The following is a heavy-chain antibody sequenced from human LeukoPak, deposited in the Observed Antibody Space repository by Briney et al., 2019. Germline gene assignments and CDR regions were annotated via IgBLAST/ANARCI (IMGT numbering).Heavy chain of an antibody. V-gene: IGHV1-18*01. CDR1: GYTFTSYG. J-gene: IGHJ3*02. Sequence: GASVKVSCKASGYTFTSYGISWVRQAPGQGLEWMGWISAYNGNTNYAQKLQGRVTMTTDTSTSTAYMELRSLRSDDTAVYYCARHGRLVYVGPRGIVLDMGAKGTMVT. D-gene: IGHD5/OR15-5a*01. CDR2: ISAYNGNT. CDR3: ARHGRLVYVGPRGIVLDM.